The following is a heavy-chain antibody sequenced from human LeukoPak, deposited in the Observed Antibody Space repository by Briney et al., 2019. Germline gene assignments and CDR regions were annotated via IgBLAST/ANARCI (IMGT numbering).Heavy chain of an antibody. CDR2: ISPDGSST. Sequence: GGSLRLSCAASASTFSAYWMHWVRQAPGKGLVWVSHISPDGSSTNYADSVKGRFTTSRDNAKNTLYLQMNGLRVEDTAVYYRARVSVGTFHWFDPWGQGTLVTVPS. V-gene: IGHV3-74*01. CDR3: ARVSVGTFHWFDP. J-gene: IGHJ5*02. D-gene: IGHD1-26*01. CDR1: ASTFSAYW.